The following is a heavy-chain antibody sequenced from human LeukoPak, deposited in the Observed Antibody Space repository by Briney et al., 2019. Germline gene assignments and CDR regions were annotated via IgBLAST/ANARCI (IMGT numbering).Heavy chain of an antibody. D-gene: IGHD4-17*01. CDR1: GFTFTNYW. V-gene: IGHV3-7*01. Sequence: GGSLRLSCAASGFTFTNYWMSWVRQAPGKGLEWVANIKQDESEEFYVDSVKGRFTISRDNAKNSLYLQMNSLRPEDTAVYYCARDYGDEFWGQGTLVTVSS. J-gene: IGHJ4*02. CDR3: ARDYGDEF. CDR2: IKQDESEE.